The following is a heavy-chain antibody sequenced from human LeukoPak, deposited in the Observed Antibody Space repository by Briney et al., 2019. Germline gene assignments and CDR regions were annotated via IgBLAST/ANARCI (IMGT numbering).Heavy chain of an antibody. J-gene: IGHJ4*02. CDR3: ARGDDFSGDH. CDR1: GFTFRNFW. Sequence: GGSLRLSCAASGFTFRNFWMSWVRQAPGRGLEWVANIHPEGNEKYHVESVKGRFTISRDDAKNSLFLQMNGLRVEDTAVYYCARGDDFSGDHWGQGTLVTVSS. V-gene: IGHV3-7*04. D-gene: IGHD1-1*01. CDR2: IHPEGNEK.